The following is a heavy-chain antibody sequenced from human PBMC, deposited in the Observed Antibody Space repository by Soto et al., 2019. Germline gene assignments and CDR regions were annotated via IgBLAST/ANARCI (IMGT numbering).Heavy chain of an antibody. D-gene: IGHD1-20*01. CDR2: IIPIFGTA. V-gene: IGHV1-69*13. J-gene: IGHJ6*02. CDR3: ASKYNWNYYYYYGMDV. Sequence: SVKVSCKASGGTFSSYAISWVRQAPGQGLEWMGGIIPIFGTANYAQKFQGRVTITADESTSTAYMELSSLRSEDTAVYYRASKYNWNYYYYYGMDVWGQGTTVTVS. CDR1: GGTFSSYA.